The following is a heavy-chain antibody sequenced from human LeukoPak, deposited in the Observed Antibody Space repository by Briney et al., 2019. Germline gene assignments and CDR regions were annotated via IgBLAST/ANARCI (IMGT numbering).Heavy chain of an antibody. CDR3: AREGEESTVVTGARYYFDY. CDR1: GYTFTGYY. D-gene: IGHD2-15*01. J-gene: IGHJ4*02. Sequence: ASVKVSCKASGYTFTGYYMHWVRQAPGQGLEWMGWINPNSGGTNYAQKFQGRVTMTRDTSISTAYMELSRLRSDDTAVYYCAREGEESTVVTGARYYFDYWGQGTLVIVSS. CDR2: INPNSGGT. V-gene: IGHV1-2*02.